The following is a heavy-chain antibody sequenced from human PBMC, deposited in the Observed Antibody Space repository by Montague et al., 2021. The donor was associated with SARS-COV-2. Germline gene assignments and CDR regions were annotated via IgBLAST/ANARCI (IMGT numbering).Heavy chain of an antibody. V-gene: IGHV4-34*01. CDR1: GTSFSGYY. J-gene: IGHJ6*03. CDR2: INHGGST. CDR3: ARLRDGVVPSPILGVGPYYSYYCMDV. D-gene: IGHD3-10*01. Sequence: SETLSLTCAVHGTSFSGYYWNWIRQPPGKGLEWIGEINHGGSTKYSPSLKSRLTILADTSKNQFSLKLTSVAAADTAVYYCARLRDGVVPSPILGVGPYYSYYCMDVWGRGTTVTVSS.